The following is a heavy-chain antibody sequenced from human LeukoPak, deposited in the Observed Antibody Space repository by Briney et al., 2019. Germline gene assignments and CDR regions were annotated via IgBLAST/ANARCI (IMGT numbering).Heavy chain of an antibody. D-gene: IGHD6-6*01. Sequence: GRSLRLSCAASGFTFSSYEMNWVRQAPGKGLEWVSYISSSGSTIYYADSVKGRFTISRGNAKNSLYLQMNSLRAEDTAVYYCARAYLSIAARPSKPAGYCDYWGQGTLVTVSS. CDR3: ARAYLSIAARPSKPAGYCDY. J-gene: IGHJ4*02. CDR1: GFTFSSYE. CDR2: ISSSGSTI. V-gene: IGHV3-48*03.